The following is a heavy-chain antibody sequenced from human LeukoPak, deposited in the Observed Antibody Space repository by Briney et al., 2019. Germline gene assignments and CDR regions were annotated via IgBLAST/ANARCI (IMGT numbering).Heavy chain of an antibody. V-gene: IGHV4-59*11. CDR3: ARSDGAGATDY. Sequence: SETLSLTCSVSGGPLSSHYWSWMRQPPGKGLEWIGYIYYTGSTDYNPSLKSRVTISIDTSKNQFSLNLNSVTAADAAVYYCARSDGAGATDYWGQGTLVTVSS. D-gene: IGHD1-26*01. J-gene: IGHJ4*02. CDR1: GGPLSSHY. CDR2: IYYTGST.